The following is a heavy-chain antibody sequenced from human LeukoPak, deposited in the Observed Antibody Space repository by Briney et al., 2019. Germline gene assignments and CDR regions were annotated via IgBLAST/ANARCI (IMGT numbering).Heavy chain of an antibody. D-gene: IGHD1-26*01. CDR3: ARAVGATNYFDY. V-gene: IGHV3-64*01. Sequence: GGALRLSCAASGFTSSSYAMHWVRQAPGKGLEYVSAISSNGGSTYYANSVKGRFTISRDNSKNTPYLQMGSLRAEDMAVYYCARAVGATNYFDYWGQGTLVTVSS. CDR2: ISSNGGST. CDR1: GFTSSSYA. J-gene: IGHJ4*02.